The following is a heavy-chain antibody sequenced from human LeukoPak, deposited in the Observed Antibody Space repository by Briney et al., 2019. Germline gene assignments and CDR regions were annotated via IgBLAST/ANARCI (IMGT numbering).Heavy chain of an antibody. J-gene: IGHJ4*02. CDR1: GFTFSNAW. V-gene: IGHV3-23*01. CDR3: AKIPIAVAGFDY. Sequence: GGSLRLSCVASGFTFSNAWMNWVRQAPGKGLEWVSAISGSGGSTYYADSVKGRFTISRDNSKNTLYLQMNSLRAEDTAVYYCAKIPIAVAGFDYWGQGTLVTVSS. CDR2: ISGSGGST. D-gene: IGHD6-19*01.